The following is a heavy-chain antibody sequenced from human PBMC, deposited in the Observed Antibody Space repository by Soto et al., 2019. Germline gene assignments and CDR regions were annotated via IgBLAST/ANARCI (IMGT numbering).Heavy chain of an antibody. J-gene: IGHJ4*02. CDR2: IHYSGST. CDR1: GDSISTFY. Sequence: SETLSLTCTVSGDSISTFYWSWIRQPPGKGLEWIGYIHYSGSTNYNPSLKSQVIISVDTSKNQFSLKLSSVTAADTAVYFCARVRSNIFDYWGQGTLVTVSS. D-gene: IGHD3-3*01. V-gene: IGHV4-59*01. CDR3: ARVRSNIFDY.